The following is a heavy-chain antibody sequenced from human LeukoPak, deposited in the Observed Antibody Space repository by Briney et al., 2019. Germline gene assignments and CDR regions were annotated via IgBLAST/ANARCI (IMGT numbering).Heavy chain of an antibody. V-gene: IGHV1-46*01. J-gene: IGHJ4*02. CDR2: INPSGGST. Sequence: ASVKVSCKASGYTLTSYFMHWVRQVPGQGLEWIGIINPSGGSTSYAQKFQGRVTITRDTSTSTVYMQLGSLRSDDTAVYFCARARATLGPIDYWGQGTLVTVSS. CDR3: ARARATLGPIDY. CDR1: GYTLTSYF. D-gene: IGHD5-24*01.